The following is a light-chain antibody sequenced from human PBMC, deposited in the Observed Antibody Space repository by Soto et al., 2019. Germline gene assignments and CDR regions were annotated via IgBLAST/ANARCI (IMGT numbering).Light chain of an antibody. CDR2: EVS. CDR3: SSYTSRSTLGV. V-gene: IGLV2-14*01. Sequence: QSALTQPASVSGSPGQSITISCTGTSSDVGGYNYVSWYQQHTGKAPKLMIYEVSNRPSGVSNRFSGSKSGNTASLTISGLQAEDEADYYCSSYTSRSTLGVFGTGTKVTVL. J-gene: IGLJ1*01. CDR1: SSDVGGYNY.